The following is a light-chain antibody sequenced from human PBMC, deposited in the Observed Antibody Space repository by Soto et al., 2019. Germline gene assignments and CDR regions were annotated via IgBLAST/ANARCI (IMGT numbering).Light chain of an antibody. J-gene: IGKJ1*01. CDR1: QSVSSSF. Sequence: EIVLTQSPGSLSLSPGERATLSCRASQSVSSSFFAWYQQRPGQAPRLLIYGASSRATGIPGRFSGSGSGTDFPLTISRLEPEDFAVYYCQQYASSVTFGQWTKVEIK. V-gene: IGKV3-20*01. CDR3: QQYASSVT. CDR2: GAS.